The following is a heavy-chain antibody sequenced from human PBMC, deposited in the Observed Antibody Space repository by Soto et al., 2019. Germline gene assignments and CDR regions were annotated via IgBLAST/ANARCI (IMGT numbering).Heavy chain of an antibody. Sequence: SETLSLTCTVSGGSISSGDYYWSWIRQPPGKGLEWIGYIYYSRSTYYNPSLKSRVTISVDTSKNQFSLKLSSVTAADTAVYYCARDHCSSTSCYYYYGMDVWGQGTTVTVSS. V-gene: IGHV4-30-4*01. J-gene: IGHJ6*02. CDR3: ARDHCSSTSCYYYYGMDV. D-gene: IGHD2-2*01. CDR1: GGSISSGDYY. CDR2: IYYSRST.